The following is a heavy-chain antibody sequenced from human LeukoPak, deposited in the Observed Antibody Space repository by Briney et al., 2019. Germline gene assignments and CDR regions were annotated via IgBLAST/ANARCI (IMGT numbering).Heavy chain of an antibody. CDR1: GGSISTSAFY. CDR3: ARQISDYFYYYMDV. CDR2: IYDSGNE. J-gene: IGHJ6*03. V-gene: IGHV4-39*01. Sequence: SETLSLTCTVSGGSISTSAFYWGWIRQPPGKGLEWIGSIYDSGNEFYNPSLKSRVTISADTSKNQFSLKLNSVTAADTAMYYCARQISDYFYYYMDVWGEGITVTVSS.